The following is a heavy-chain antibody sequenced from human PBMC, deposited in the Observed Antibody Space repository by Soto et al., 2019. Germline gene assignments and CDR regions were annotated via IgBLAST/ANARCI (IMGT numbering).Heavy chain of an antibody. V-gene: IGHV1-18*01. CDR3: ARVRGGRYYDILTGYYFDY. Sequence: VSAEASSKACGYTITSYSISWVRQAPGQRLEWMGWISAYNGNTNYAQKLQGRVTMTTDTSTSTAYMELRSLRSDDTAVYYCARVRGGRYYDILTGYYFDYWGQGTLVTVSS. CDR1: GYTITSYS. CDR2: ISAYNGNT. J-gene: IGHJ4*02. D-gene: IGHD3-9*01.